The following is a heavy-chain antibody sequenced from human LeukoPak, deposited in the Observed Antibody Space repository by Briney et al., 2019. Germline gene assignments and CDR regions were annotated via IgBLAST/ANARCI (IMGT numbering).Heavy chain of an antibody. Sequence: PGGSLRLSCASSGFTFNTFNMNWFRQAPGKGLEWVSSIKSGGDYKYYADSVKGRFTTSRDNAKNSLSLQLNTLRVEDTAIYYCARGHYDVLASSYKWTPDYWGQGTLVTVSS. CDR3: ARGHYDVLASSYKWTPDY. CDR2: IKSGGDYK. CDR1: GFTFNTFN. J-gene: IGHJ4*02. V-gene: IGHV3-21*01. D-gene: IGHD3-9*01.